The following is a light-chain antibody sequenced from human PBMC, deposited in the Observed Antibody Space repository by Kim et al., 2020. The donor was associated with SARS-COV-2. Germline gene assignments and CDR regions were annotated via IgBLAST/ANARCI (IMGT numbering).Light chain of an antibody. CDR3: QQYAYWRA. V-gene: IGKV3-15*01. CDR2: GAS. CDR1: QSISSS. Sequence: SLPPGDRATLSCRASQSISSSLAWYQQNPGQAPRVLIYGASARATGIPARFSGSGSGTEFTLTISNLQSEDFAVYYCQQYAYWRAFGQGTRLEIK. J-gene: IGKJ5*01.